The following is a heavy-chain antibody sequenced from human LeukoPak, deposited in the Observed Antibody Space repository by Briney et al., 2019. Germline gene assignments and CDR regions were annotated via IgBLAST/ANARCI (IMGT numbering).Heavy chain of an antibody. J-gene: IGHJ5*02. CDR2: MNPNSGNT. Sequence: ASVKVSCKASGYTFTSYDINWLRQATGQGLEWTGWMNPNSGNTAYAQKFRGRVTMTRNTAITTAYMELSSLTSEDTAVYYCARGPPKDFGSGSSWFDPWGQGALVTVSS. CDR3: ARGPPKDFGSGSSWFDP. V-gene: IGHV1-8*01. CDR1: GYTFTSYD. D-gene: IGHD3-10*01.